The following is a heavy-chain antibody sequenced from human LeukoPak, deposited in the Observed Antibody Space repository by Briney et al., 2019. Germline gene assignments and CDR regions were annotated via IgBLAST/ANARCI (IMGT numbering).Heavy chain of an antibody. Sequence: GGSLRLSCAASGFSFSNYGIHWVRQAPGKGLEWVAVISYDGSNKYYADSVKGRFTISRDNSKNTLYLQMNSLRAEDTAIFYCAKDMKGYTYGFADYWGQGTLVTVSS. CDR3: AKDMKGYTYGFADY. D-gene: IGHD3-10*01. CDR2: ISYDGSNK. V-gene: IGHV3-30*18. CDR1: GFSFSNYG. J-gene: IGHJ4*02.